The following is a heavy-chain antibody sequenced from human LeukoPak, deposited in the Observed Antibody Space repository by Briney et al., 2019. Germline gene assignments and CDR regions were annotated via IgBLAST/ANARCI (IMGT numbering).Heavy chain of an antibody. J-gene: IGHJ3*02. Sequence: SETLSLTCTVSGGSISSSSYYWGWIRQPPGKGLEWIGCIYYSGSTYYNPSLKSRVTISVDTSKNQFSLKLSSVTAADTAVYYCAREIYSYGQEGDAFDIWGQGTMVTVSS. CDR1: GGSISSSSYY. CDR2: IYYSGST. CDR3: AREIYSYGQEGDAFDI. D-gene: IGHD5-18*01. V-gene: IGHV4-39*07.